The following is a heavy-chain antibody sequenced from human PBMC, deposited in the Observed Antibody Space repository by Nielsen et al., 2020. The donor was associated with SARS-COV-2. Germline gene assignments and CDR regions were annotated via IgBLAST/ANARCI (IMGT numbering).Heavy chain of an antibody. CDR3: ARADVVIVPADISRGGDSYYYYMDV. Sequence: SETLSLTCTVPGGSITGYFWSWIRQPPGKGLEWIGYVYSSGSTNYNPSLKSRVTTSVDTSKNRFSLKLSSVTAADTAVYYCARADVVIVPADISRGGDSYYYYMDVWGKGTTVTVSS. CDR2: VYSSGST. D-gene: IGHD2-2*02. J-gene: IGHJ6*03. V-gene: IGHV4-59*08. CDR1: GGSITGYF.